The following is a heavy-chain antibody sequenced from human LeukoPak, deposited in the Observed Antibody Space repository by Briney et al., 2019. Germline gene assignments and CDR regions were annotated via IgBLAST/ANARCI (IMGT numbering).Heavy chain of an antibody. CDR1: GFTFSSYG. J-gene: IGHJ6*02. CDR2: ISYDGSNK. V-gene: IGHV3-30*18. CDR3: AKDTAPCVWGSYRYEAYYYGMDV. D-gene: IGHD3-16*02. Sequence: PGGSLRLSCAASGFTFSSYGMHWVRQAPGKGLEWVAVISYDGSNKYYADSVKGRFTISRDNSKNTLYLQMNSLRAEDTAVYYCAKDTAPCVWGSYRYEAYYYGMDVWGQGTTVTVSS.